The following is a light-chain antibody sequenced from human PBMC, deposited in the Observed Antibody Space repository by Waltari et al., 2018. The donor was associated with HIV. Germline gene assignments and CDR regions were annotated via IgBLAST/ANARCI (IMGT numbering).Light chain of an antibody. Sequence: EIVMTQSPATLSVSPGQRVALSCRASQNIGANLAWYQQRPGQPPRLPIHGGSSRDPGIPARFTGRGTGTDFTLQISNLQSDDSGVYYCQQYLDWPPWTFGQGTKV. V-gene: IGKV3D-15*01. J-gene: IGKJ1*01. CDR3: QQYLDWPPWT. CDR1: QNIGAN. CDR2: GGS.